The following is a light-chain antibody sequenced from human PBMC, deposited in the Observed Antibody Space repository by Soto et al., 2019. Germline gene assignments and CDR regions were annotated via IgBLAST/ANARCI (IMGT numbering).Light chain of an antibody. CDR2: DNN. J-gene: IGLJ3*02. CDR3: GTWDSSLSQVV. Sequence: QSVLTQPPSVSATPGQKVTISCSGSSSNIENNYVSWYQQFPGTAPKLLICDNNRRPSGIPDRFSGSKSGTSATLGITGLQTGDEGDYFCGTWDSSLSQVVFGGGTKLTVL. V-gene: IGLV1-51*01. CDR1: SSNIENNY.